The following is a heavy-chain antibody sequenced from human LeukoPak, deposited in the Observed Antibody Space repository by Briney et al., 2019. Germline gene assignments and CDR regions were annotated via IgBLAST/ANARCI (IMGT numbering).Heavy chain of an antibody. Sequence: GGSLRLSCAASGFTFSSYEMNWVRQAPGQGLEWVSYISSSGSTIYYADSVKGRFTISRDNAKNSLYLQMNSLRAEDTAVYYCWFRPVPLGYCRSTSCYPDYWGQGTLVTVSS. CDR1: GFTFSSYE. CDR3: WFRPVPLGYCRSTSCYPDY. J-gene: IGHJ4*02. V-gene: IGHV3-48*03. D-gene: IGHD2-2*01. CDR2: ISSSGSTI.